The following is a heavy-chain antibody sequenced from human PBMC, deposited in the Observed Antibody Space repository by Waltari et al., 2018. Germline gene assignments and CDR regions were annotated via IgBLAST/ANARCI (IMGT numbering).Heavy chain of an antibody. D-gene: IGHD4-17*01. CDR3: ARDPPGDYDVTDY. J-gene: IGHJ4*02. V-gene: IGHV3-11*04. CDR1: GFTFRDYY. CDR2: ISSSGRTI. Sequence: QVQLVESGGGLVKPGGSLRLSCAASGFTFRDYYMSWIRQAPGKGREWVSYISSSGRTIYSADSVKGRFTISRDNAKNSLYLQMNSLRAEDTAVYYCARDPPGDYDVTDYWGQGTLVTVSS.